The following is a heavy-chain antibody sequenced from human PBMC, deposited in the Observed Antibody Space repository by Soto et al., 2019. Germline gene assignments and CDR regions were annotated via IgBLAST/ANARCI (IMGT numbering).Heavy chain of an antibody. J-gene: IGHJ4*02. Sequence: QVQLVQSGAEVKKPGASVKVPCKASGYTFTSYAMHWVRQAPGQRLEWMGWINAGNGNTKYSQKFQGRVTITRDTSASTGYMELSSLRYEDTAVYYCASGGYCSGGSCYLPFDYWGQGTLVTVSS. CDR2: INAGNGNT. D-gene: IGHD2-15*01. CDR3: ASGGYCSGGSCYLPFDY. V-gene: IGHV1-3*01. CDR1: GYTFTSYA.